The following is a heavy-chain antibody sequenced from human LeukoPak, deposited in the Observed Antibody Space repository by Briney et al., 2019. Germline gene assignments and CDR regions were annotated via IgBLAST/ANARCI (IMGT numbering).Heavy chain of an antibody. D-gene: IGHD2-2*01. CDR2: INHSGST. CDR3: ARRFRYCSSTSCFRGYYYYYMDV. V-gene: IGHV4-34*01. J-gene: IGHJ6*03. CDR1: GGSFSGYY. Sequence: SETLSLTSAVYGGSFSGYYWSWIRQPPGKGLEWIGEINHSGSTNYNPSLKSRVTISVDTSKNQFSLKLSSVTAADTAVYYCARRFRYCSSTSCFRGYYYYYMDVWGKGTTVTVSS.